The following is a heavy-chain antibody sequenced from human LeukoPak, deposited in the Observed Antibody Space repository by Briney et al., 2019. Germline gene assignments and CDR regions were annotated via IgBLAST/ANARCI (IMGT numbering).Heavy chain of an antibody. J-gene: IGHJ4*02. CDR2: INHTGTT. D-gene: IGHD3-22*01. Sequence: PSETLSLTCTVYGGSFSGYYWSWIRQSPGKGLEWIGEINHTGTTNSNPSLGSRLTLSVDSSKNQFSLKLTSVTAADTGVYYCARVTGYMIEDYFDYWGQGTLVTVSS. V-gene: IGHV4-34*01. CDR1: GGSFSGYY. CDR3: ARVTGYMIEDYFDY.